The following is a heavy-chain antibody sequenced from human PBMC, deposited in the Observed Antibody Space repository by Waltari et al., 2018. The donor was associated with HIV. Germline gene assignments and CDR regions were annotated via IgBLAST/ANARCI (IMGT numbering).Heavy chain of an antibody. J-gene: IGHJ1*01. V-gene: IGHV3-7*01. D-gene: IGHD2-8*01. CDR3: ARDPVTNGWHGRYFQD. Sequence: EVPLVDSWRDLVQLVGCLRVACAVSAVFFRNIRRSSVRQAPGKGPEWVANIKEDGSERYYVESVKGRFTISRDNGKSSLYLQMDNLRVDDTAVYYCARDPVTNGWHGRYFQDWGQGSLVTVFS. CDR2: IKEDGSER. CDR1: AVFFRNIR.